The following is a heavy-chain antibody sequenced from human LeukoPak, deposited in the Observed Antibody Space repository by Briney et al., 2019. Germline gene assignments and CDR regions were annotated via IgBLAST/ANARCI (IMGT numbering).Heavy chain of an antibody. CDR3: AREYYSDSSGSDY. V-gene: IGHV3-11*05. CDR1: GFTFSDYY. J-gene: IGHJ4*02. Sequence: GGSLRLSCAASGFTFSDYYMSWIRQAPGKGLEWVSYISSSSSYTNYADSVKGRFTISRDNAKDSLYLQMNSLRAEDTAVYYCAREYYSDSSGSDYWGQGTLVTVSS. D-gene: IGHD3-22*01. CDR2: ISSSSSYT.